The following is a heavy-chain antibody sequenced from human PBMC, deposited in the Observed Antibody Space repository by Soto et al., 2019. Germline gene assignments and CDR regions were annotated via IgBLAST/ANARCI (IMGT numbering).Heavy chain of an antibody. V-gene: IGHV3-23*01. Sequence: PGGSLRLSCAVSLSSYAMTWVRQAPGKGLEWVAGISVSGGSTYYADSVKGRFTISRDNSKNTLYLQMNSLRAEDTAVYYCAKLEQWLRRIHPYYFDYWGQGTLVTVSS. D-gene: IGHD6-19*01. CDR2: ISVSGGST. CDR3: AKLEQWLRRIHPYYFDY. J-gene: IGHJ4*02. CDR1: LSSYA.